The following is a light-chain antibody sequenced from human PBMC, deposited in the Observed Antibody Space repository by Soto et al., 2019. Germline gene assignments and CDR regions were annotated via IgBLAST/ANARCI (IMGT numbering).Light chain of an antibody. Sequence: QSVLTQPPSVSGAPGQRVTISCTGSTSPIAAGYDVHWYQHLPGAAPKLLIYDNNNRPSGVPARFSGSKSATSASLAITGLQAEDEAEYYCQSFDSSLSGFYVFGTGTKLTVL. CDR3: QSFDSSLSGFYV. CDR1: TSPIAAGYD. V-gene: IGLV1-40*01. J-gene: IGLJ1*01. CDR2: DNN.